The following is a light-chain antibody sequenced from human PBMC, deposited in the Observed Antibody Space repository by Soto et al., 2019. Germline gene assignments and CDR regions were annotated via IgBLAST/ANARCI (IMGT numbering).Light chain of an antibody. Sequence: VLTQPPSASGTPGQRVTISCSGGSSNIGTNPVAWYQQLPGTAPKLLINDDKHRPSGVPERFSGYRSGTSASLAISGLQSEDEADYLCGTWDASLSGYVFGTGTKVTVL. CDR3: GTWDASLSGYV. J-gene: IGLJ1*01. V-gene: IGLV1-44*01. CDR2: DDK. CDR1: SSNIGTNP.